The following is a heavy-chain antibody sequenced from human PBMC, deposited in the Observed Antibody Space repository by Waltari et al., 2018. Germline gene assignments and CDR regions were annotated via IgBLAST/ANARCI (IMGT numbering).Heavy chain of an antibody. CDR1: SDSFTTSY. CDR2: IYSTGYT. J-gene: IGHJ5*01. D-gene: IGHD6-19*01. Sequence: QVHLRESGPGLVKPSEPLFLTCNVSSDSFTTSYWAWIRPSAGMRLEWIGRIYSTGYTRYNPSRDGRFTISIDTSQNQFSLRLTSVTVADTAVYFCARDRIAVSGSPPLSYNWFDFWGQGTRVAVSS. CDR3: ARDRIAVSGSPPLSYNWFDF. V-gene: IGHV4-4*07.